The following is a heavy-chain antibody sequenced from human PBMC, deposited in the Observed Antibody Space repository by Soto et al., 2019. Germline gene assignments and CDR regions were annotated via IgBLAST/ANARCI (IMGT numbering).Heavy chain of an antibody. CDR2: LYDVDGS. CDR1: GLTISGKKY. CDR3: ATWHEREHAYDV. Sequence: DVQLVESGGGLIQPGESLRLSCAAFGLTISGKKYVAWVRQAPGKGLEWVSGLYDVDGSFYTDSVRGRFPTSSDSSKTTVYLQMNDLRPDDTAVYYCATWHEREHAYDVWCQGTTVTVSS. J-gene: IGHJ3*01. V-gene: IGHV3-53*01. D-gene: IGHD1-1*01.